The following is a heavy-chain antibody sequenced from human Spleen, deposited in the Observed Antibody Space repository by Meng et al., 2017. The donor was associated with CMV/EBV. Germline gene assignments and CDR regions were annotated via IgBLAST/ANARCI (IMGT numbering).Heavy chain of an antibody. J-gene: IGHJ4*02. Sequence: GGSLRLSCVASGFTLSDYSMNWVRQAPGKGLEWVSSISTITRYIYYADSVKGRFTISRDNAKNSVFLQMNSLRAEDPALYYCARGADLTLVVSLPDFWGQGTLVTVSS. CDR1: GFTLSDYS. CDR2: ISTITRYI. V-gene: IGHV3-21*01. CDR3: ARGADLTLVVSLPDF. D-gene: IGHD3-3*01.